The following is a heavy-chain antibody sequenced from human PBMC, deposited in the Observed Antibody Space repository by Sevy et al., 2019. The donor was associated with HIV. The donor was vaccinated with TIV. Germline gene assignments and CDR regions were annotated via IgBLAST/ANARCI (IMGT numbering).Heavy chain of an antibody. Sequence: SETLSLTCTVPGVSISSYYWNWIRQSPGKGLEWIGYIYYSGSTNYNPSLKSRVTMSVDTSKNQVSLKLTSVTAADTAVYFCARYYYDSSGPGSWFDPWGQGTLVTVSS. V-gene: IGHV4-59*01. CDR1: GVSISSYY. CDR2: IYYSGST. D-gene: IGHD3-22*01. CDR3: ARYYYDSSGPGSWFDP. J-gene: IGHJ5*02.